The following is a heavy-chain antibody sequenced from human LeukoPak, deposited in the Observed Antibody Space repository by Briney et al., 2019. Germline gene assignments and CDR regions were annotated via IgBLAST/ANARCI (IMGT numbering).Heavy chain of an antibody. V-gene: IGHV3-74*01. J-gene: IGHJ4*02. Sequence: AGGSLRLSCAASGFRFSNSWMYWVRQAPGKGLVWVSRINSDGSTTSDADSVKGRFTISRDNAKNTLYLQMNSLRAEDTAVYYCTRGYSGSYRIDYWGQGTLVTVSS. CDR3: TRGYSGSYRIDY. CDR1: GFRFSNSW. D-gene: IGHD1-26*01. CDR2: INSDGSTT.